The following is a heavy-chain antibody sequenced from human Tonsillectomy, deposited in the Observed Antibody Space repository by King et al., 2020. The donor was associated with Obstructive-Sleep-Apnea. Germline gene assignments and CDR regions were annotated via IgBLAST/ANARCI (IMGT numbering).Heavy chain of an antibody. CDR1: GFTFSSYA. CDR2: ISYDGSNK. D-gene: IGHD2-8*02. Sequence: VQLVESGGGVVQPGRSLRLSCAASGFTFSSYAMHWVRQAPGKGLEWVAAISYDGSNKYYVDSVKGRFSISRDNSKNTLYLQMNSLRADDTAGYYCAGARVLGASTHYFDYGGQGTLVTVSS. V-gene: IGHV3-30*04. J-gene: IGHJ4*02. CDR3: AGARVLGASTHYFDY.